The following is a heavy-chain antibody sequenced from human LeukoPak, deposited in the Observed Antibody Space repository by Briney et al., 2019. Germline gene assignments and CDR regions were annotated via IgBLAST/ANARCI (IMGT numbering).Heavy chain of an antibody. CDR1: GDSVSINSAA. J-gene: IGHJ6*03. Sequence: SQTLSLTFAISGDSVSINSAAWNWIRQSPSRGLEWLGRTYYRSKWYNDYAVSVKSRITINPDTSKNQFSLQLNSVTPEDTAVYYCAIGYCSSTSCHRPMYYDFWSGYYNYYYYYMDVWGKGTTVTVSS. D-gene: IGHD3-3*01. CDR2: TYYRSKWYN. CDR3: AIGYCSSTSCHRPMYYDFWSGYYNYYYYYMDV. V-gene: IGHV6-1*01.